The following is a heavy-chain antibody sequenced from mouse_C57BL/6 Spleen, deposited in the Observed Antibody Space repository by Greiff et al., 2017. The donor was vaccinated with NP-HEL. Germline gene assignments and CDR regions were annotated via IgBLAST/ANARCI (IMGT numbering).Heavy chain of an antibody. CDR2: IYPGDGDT. CDR1: GYAFSSYW. V-gene: IGHV1-80*01. D-gene: IGHD2-4*01. CDR3: ARDYEYDAWFAY. Sequence: QVPLQPSVASLVKPWASVTISCQASGYAFSSYWMNWVKQRPGKGLEWIGQIYPGDGDTHYNGKFKGKATLTADKSSSTSYMQLSSLTSEDSAVYFCARDYEYDAWFAYWGKGTLVTVSA. J-gene: IGHJ3*01.